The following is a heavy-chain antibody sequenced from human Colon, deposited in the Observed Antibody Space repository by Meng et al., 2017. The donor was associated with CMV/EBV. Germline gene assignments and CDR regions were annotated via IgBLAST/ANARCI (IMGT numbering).Heavy chain of an antibody. J-gene: IGHJ6*02. D-gene: IGHD3-10*01. V-gene: IGHV3-48*04. CDR2: ISDSGETV. CDR3: AREVGVTVFGSFIRGLGG. CDR1: GFTFSSHN. Sequence: GGSLRLTCAASGFTFSSHNFNWVRQAPGKGLEWVAYISDSGETVYYADSVKGRCTVSRYNAKKSLYLHMTSLRVEGTAVYYCAREVGVTVFGSFIRGLGGWGQGTMVTVSS.